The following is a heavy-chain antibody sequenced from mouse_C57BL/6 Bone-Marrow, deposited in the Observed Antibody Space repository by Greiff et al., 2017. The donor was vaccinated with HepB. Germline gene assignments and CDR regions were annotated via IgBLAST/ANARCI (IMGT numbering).Heavy chain of an antibody. CDR3: ARHSSYEYYAMDY. J-gene: IGHJ4*01. CDR1: GFTFSDYY. Sequence: EVKLQESGGGLVQPGGSLKLSCAASGFTFSDYYMYWVRQTPEKRLEWVAYISNGGGSTYYPDTVKGRFTISRDNAKNTLYLQMSRLKSEDTAMYYCARHSSYEYYAMDYWGQGTSVTVSS. CDR2: ISNGGGST. D-gene: IGHD2-10*01. V-gene: IGHV5-12*01.